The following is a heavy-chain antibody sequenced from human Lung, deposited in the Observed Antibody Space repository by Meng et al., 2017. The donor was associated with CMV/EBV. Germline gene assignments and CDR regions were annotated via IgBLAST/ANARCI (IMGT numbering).Heavy chain of an antibody. D-gene: IGHD1-26*01. Sequence: GESXKISCAASGFSFSGYALNWVRQAPGKGLEWVSSISSSSSYIYYADSVKGRFTISRDNAKNSLFLQMNSLRADDTAVYFCARSWDGLGYWGQGTLVTVYS. CDR1: GFSFSGYA. V-gene: IGHV3-21*01. CDR2: ISSSSSYI. J-gene: IGHJ4*02. CDR3: ARSWDGLGY.